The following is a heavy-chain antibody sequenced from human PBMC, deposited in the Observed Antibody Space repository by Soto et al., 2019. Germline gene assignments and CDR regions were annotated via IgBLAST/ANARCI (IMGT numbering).Heavy chain of an antibody. CDR2: ISGGGDTT. Sequence: EVQLLESGGGLVQPGGSLRLSCAASGFTFNNYAMTWVRQAPGKGLEWVSAISGGGDTTSYADSVKGRFTVSRHGSKNTLYLQMSSLRAENTAPYYCAKGRGGSGSLTPRVDFWGQGTLVTVSS. V-gene: IGHV3-23*01. CDR1: GFTFNNYA. J-gene: IGHJ4*02. CDR3: AKGRGGSGSLTPRVDF. D-gene: IGHD3-10*01.